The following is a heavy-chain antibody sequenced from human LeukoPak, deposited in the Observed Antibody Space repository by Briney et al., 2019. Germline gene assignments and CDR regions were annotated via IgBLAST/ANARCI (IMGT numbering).Heavy chain of an antibody. CDR2: ITPNADRT. CDR1: GFTFGSYG. D-gene: IGHD3-22*01. J-gene: IGHJ1*01. CDR3: AIMHGYYDGSGYWVQ. Sequence: GGSLRLSCVASGFTFGSYGMSWVRQAPGKGLEWVSFITPNADRTSYADSVEGRFTISRDNPRNTLYMQMNSLKDEDTALYYCAIMHGYYDGSGYWVQWGQGTLVTVSS. V-gene: IGHV3-23*01.